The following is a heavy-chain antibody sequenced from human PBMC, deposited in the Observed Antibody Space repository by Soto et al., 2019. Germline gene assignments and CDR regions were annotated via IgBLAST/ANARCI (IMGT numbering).Heavy chain of an antibody. CDR3: ATLPITIFGVVPDAFDI. CDR2: SDPEDGET. Sequence: ASVKVSCKVSGYTLTELSMHWGRQAPGKGLEWMGGSDPEDGETIYAQKFQGRVTMTEDTSTDTAYMELSSLRSEDTAVYYCATLPITIFGVVPDAFDIWGQGTMVTVSS. J-gene: IGHJ3*02. V-gene: IGHV1-24*01. CDR1: GYTLTELS. D-gene: IGHD3-3*01.